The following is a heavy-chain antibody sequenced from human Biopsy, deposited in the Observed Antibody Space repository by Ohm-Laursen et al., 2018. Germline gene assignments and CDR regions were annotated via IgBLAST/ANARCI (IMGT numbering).Heavy chain of an antibody. CDR1: GFTFSGFS. Sequence: SLRLSCAASGFTFSGFSMNWVRQAPGEGLEWVSSISASGNHIYYTDSVKGRFTVSRDNGKNSVYLQMNSLRVEDTAVYYCARDGEAKYCKHGVCPSDFWGQGTLVTVSP. J-gene: IGHJ4*02. D-gene: IGHD2-8*01. CDR3: ARDGEAKYCKHGVCPSDF. V-gene: IGHV3-21*01. CDR2: ISASGNHI.